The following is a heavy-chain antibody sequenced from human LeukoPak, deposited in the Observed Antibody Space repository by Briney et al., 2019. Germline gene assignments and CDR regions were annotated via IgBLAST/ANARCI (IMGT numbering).Heavy chain of an antibody. V-gene: IGHV1-58*02. Sequence: SVKVSCKASGFTFTSSAMQWVRQARGQRLEWIGWIVVGSGNTNYAQKFQERVTITRDMSTSTAYMELSNLRSEDTAVYYCAAAGAVAGMVFDPWGQGTLVTVSS. CDR1: GFTFTSSA. J-gene: IGHJ5*02. CDR3: AAAGAVAGMVFDP. D-gene: IGHD6-19*01. CDR2: IVVGSGNT.